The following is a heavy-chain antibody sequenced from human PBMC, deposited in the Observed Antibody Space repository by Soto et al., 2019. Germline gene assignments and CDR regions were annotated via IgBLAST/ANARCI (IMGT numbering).Heavy chain of an antibody. V-gene: IGHV4-30-2*01. Sequence: QLQLQESGSGLVKPSQTLSLTCAVSGGSISSGGNSWSWIRQPPGKGLEWVGYIYHSGSTYYNPSLKRRVTTSIDSSKNQFSLKPTSVTAADTAVYYCARAGGLGAVAVDQWGQEALLTV. CDR2: IYHSGST. D-gene: IGHD6-19*01. J-gene: IGHJ4*02. CDR3: ARAGGLGAVAVDQ. CDR1: GGSISSGGNS.